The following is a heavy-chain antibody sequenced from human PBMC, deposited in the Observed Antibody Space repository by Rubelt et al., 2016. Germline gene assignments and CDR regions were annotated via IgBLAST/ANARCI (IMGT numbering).Heavy chain of an antibody. V-gene: IGHV4-34*01. D-gene: IGHD6-19*01. J-gene: IGHJ4*02. CDR3: ARGSRGDSSGWYYHFDY. CDR1: GGSFSGYY. CDR2: INHSGST. Sequence: QVQLQQWGAGLLKPSETLSLTCAVYGGSFSGYYWSWIRQPPGKGLEWIGEINHSGSTNYNPSLKSRVTISVDTSKNQFSRKLSSVTAADTAVYYCARGSRGDSSGWYYHFDYWGQGTLVTVSS.